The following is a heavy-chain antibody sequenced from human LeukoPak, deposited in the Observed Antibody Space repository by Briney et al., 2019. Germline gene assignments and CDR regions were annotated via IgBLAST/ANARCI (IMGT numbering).Heavy chain of an antibody. CDR2: ISSSGSTI. Sequence: PGGSLRLSCAASGFTFSSYEMNWVRQAPGRGLEWVSYISSSGSTIYYADSVKGRFTISRDNAKNSLYLQTNSLRAEDTAVYYCATTWIQLGWYFDLWGRGTLVTVSS. J-gene: IGHJ2*01. CDR3: ATTWIQLGWYFDL. CDR1: GFTFSSYE. V-gene: IGHV3-48*03. D-gene: IGHD5-18*01.